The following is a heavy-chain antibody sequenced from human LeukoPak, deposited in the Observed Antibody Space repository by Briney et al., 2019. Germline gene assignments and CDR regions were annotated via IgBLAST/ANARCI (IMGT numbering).Heavy chain of an antibody. J-gene: IGHJ3*02. D-gene: IGHD2-2*01. V-gene: IGHV4-4*07. CDR2: IYTSGST. CDR3: ARVKVPAANAFDI. CDR1: GGSISSHY. Sequence: PETLSLTCTVSGGSISSHYWSWIRQPAGKGLEWIGRIYTSGSTNYNPSLKSRVTMSVDTSKNQFSLKLSSVTAADTAVYYCARVKVPAANAFDIWGQGTMVTVSS.